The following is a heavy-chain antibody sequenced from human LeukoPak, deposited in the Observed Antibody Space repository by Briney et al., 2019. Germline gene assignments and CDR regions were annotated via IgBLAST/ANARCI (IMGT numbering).Heavy chain of an antibody. CDR3: TTVWNCGGDCSDAFDI. CDR1: GFCFRNAW. D-gene: IGHD2-21*02. Sequence: SGGSLTHLCAASGFCFRNAWLSWVGQAPGKGLEWVGRIKSKTDGGTTDYAAHVKGRFTISRDDSKNTLYLQMNSLKTKDTAVYDCTTVWNCGGDCSDAFDIWGQGTLVTVSS. CDR2: IKSKTDGGTT. V-gene: IGHV3-15*01. J-gene: IGHJ3*02.